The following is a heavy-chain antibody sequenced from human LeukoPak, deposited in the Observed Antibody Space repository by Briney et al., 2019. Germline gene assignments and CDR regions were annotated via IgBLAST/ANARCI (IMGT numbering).Heavy chain of an antibody. CDR2: IYYSGST. D-gene: IGHD3-22*01. V-gene: IGHV4-59*01. CDR3: ARESSGYYWRNYYYGMDV. Sequence: SETLSLTCTVSGGSISSYYWSWIRQPPGKGLEWIGYIYYSGSTDYNPSLKSRVTISVDTSKNQFSLKLSSVTAADTAVYYCARESSGYYWRNYYYGMDVWGQGTTVTVSS. J-gene: IGHJ6*02. CDR1: GGSISSYY.